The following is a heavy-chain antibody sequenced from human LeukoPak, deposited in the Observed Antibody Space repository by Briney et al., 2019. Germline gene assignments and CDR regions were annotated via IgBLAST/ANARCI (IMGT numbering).Heavy chain of an antibody. CDR1: GFTFSLYG. V-gene: IGHV3-30*02. CDR2: IGYDGENK. J-gene: IGHJ5*02. D-gene: IGHD3-22*01. Sequence: GGSLRLSCAASGFTFSLYGMHWVRQAPGKGLEWVAFIGYDGENKHYADSVKGRFTISRDNSKNTLSLQMNSLRTEDTAVFYCAKDGRYYDSSGYLAWGQGTLVTVSS. CDR3: AKDGRYYDSSGYLA.